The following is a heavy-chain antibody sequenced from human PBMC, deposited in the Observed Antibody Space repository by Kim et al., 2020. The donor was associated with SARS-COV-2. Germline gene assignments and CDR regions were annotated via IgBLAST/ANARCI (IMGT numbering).Heavy chain of an antibody. Sequence: GPFTISRDNSTNTLYMQMNSLRAEDTAVYYCAKAEWGVRELRPRGVLFDYWGQGTLVTVSS. CDR3: AKAEWGVRELRPRGVLFDY. D-gene: IGHD1-26*01. V-gene: IGHV3-23*01. J-gene: IGHJ4*02.